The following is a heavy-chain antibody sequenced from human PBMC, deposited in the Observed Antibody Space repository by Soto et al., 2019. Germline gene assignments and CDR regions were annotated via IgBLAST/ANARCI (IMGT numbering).Heavy chain of an antibody. Sequence: QVQLVESGGGVVQPGKSVRLSCAASGFTFSLYGIHWVRQAPGKGLEWVAFITYEGSHQDYVDSVKGRFTLSRDNSKNIGYLQMNSLRPEDSAVYYCAKDVTAAGDNYSNTCLDVLGHGTTVTVSS. V-gene: IGHV3-30*18. CDR1: GFTFSLYG. CDR3: AKDVTAAGDNYSNTCLDV. J-gene: IGHJ6*02. D-gene: IGHD6-13*01. CDR2: ITYEGSHQ.